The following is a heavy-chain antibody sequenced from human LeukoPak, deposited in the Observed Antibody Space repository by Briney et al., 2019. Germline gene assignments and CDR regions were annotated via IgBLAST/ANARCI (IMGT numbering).Heavy chain of an antibody. V-gene: IGHV4-34*01. Sequence: PSETLSLTCAVYGGSFSGYYWSWIRQPPGKGLEWIGEINHSGSTNNIPSLKSRVTISVDTSKNQFSLKLSSVTAADTAVYYCARGRKYQLLYYFDYWGQGTLVTVSS. CDR1: GGSFSGYY. D-gene: IGHD2-2*01. J-gene: IGHJ4*02. CDR3: ARGRKYQLLYYFDY. CDR2: INHSGST.